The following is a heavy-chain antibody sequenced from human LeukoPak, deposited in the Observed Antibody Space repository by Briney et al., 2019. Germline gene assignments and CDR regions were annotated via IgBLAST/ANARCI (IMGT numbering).Heavy chain of an antibody. CDR2: ISSDGNTK. Sequence: GRSLSLSCEASGFTFNSHSINWVRQAPGQGLEWVAVISSDGNTKHYGDSVRGRFTISRDNSKNTLWLQMSSLRAEDTALYYCARERAGAIGAFDSWGQGTLVTVSS. CDR1: GFTFNSHS. D-gene: IGHD2-21*01. CDR3: ARERAGAIGAFDS. J-gene: IGHJ4*02. V-gene: IGHV3-30*04.